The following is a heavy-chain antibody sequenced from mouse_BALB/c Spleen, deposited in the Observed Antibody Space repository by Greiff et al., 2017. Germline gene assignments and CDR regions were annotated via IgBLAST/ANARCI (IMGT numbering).Heavy chain of an antibody. Sequence: EVMLVESGGGLVQPGGSMKLSCVASGFTFSNYWMNWVRQSPEKGLEWVAEIRLKSNNYATHYAESVKGRFTISRDDSKSSVYLQMNNLRAEDTGIYYCTSSQGWDYFDYWGQGTTLTVSS. CDR3: TSSQGWDYFDY. CDR2: IRLKSNNYAT. D-gene: IGHD2-3*01. V-gene: IGHV6-6*02. CDR1: GFTFSNYW. J-gene: IGHJ2*01.